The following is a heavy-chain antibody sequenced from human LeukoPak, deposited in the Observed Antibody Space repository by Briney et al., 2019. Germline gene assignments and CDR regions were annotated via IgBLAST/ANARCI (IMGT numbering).Heavy chain of an antibody. Sequence: GGSLTPSCVASGFTFSSYAMTWVRQAPGKGLEWVSTITGSASTTYYADSVKGRFTISRDNSKNTLSLQLNSLRAVDTAVYYCARARVWSGHFYSYYMDVWGRGTTVTVSS. V-gene: IGHV3-23*01. CDR2: ITGSASTT. J-gene: IGHJ6*03. CDR1: GFTFSSYA. CDR3: ARARVWSGHFYSYYMDV. D-gene: IGHD3-3*01.